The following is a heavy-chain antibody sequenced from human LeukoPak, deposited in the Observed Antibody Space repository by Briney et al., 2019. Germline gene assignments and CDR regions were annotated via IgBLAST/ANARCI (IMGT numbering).Heavy chain of an antibody. CDR3: ARISSSWYYFDY. J-gene: IGHJ4*02. D-gene: IGHD6-13*01. CDR1: GYTFTSYA. V-gene: IGHV1-3*01. CDR2: INAGNGNT. Sequence: ASVKVSCKASGYTFTSYAMHWVRQAPGQGLEWMGWINAGNGNTKYSQKFQGRVTITRDTSASTAYMELSSLRSEDTAVYYCARISSSWYYFDYWGQGTLATVSS.